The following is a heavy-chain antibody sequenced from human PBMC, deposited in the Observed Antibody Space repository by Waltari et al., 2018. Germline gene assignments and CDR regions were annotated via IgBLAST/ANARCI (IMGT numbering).Heavy chain of an antibody. CDR1: GGSFSGYY. J-gene: IGHJ6*02. Sequence: QVQLQQWGAGLLKPSETLSLTCAVYGGSFSGYYWSWIRQPPGKGLEWIGEINHSGSTNYNPCRKSRVTISVDTSKNQFYLKLSSVTAADTAVYYCARGPRPYYDILTGYRETPYYYYYYGMDVWGQGTTVTVSS. CDR2: INHSGST. CDR3: ARGPRPYYDILTGYRETPYYYYYYGMDV. V-gene: IGHV4-34*01. D-gene: IGHD3-9*01.